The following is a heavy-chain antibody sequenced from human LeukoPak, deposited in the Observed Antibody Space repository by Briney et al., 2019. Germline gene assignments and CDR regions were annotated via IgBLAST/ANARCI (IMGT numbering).Heavy chain of an antibody. CDR1: GFTFSNAW. V-gene: IGHV3-15*01. D-gene: IGHD3-22*01. CDR3: ARGRYYYDSSGYVNY. CDR2: IKSKNDGGTT. Sequence: GGSLRLSCAASGFTFSNAWMSWVRQAPGRGLEWVGRIKSKNDGGTTDYAAPVKGRFTISRDDSKNTLYLQMNSLKTEDTAVYYCARGRYYYDSSGYVNYWGQGTLVTVSS. J-gene: IGHJ4*02.